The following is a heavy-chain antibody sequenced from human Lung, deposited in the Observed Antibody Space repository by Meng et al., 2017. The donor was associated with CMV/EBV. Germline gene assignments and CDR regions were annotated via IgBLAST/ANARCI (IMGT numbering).Heavy chain of an antibody. Sequence: GESLKISCAASGFTFSDYGVHWVRQAPGKGLEWVTVISFDGNEKYYADSVKSRFTISRDNSKNTLSLQMNSLRPEDTAVYYCARAMRVPYCTSTTCPTANYYNYGMDVWGQGTTVTVSS. D-gene: IGHD2-2*01. CDR1: GFTFSDYG. CDR3: ARAMRVPYCTSTTCPTANYYNYGMDV. CDR2: ISFDGNEK. V-gene: IGHV3-30*04. J-gene: IGHJ6*02.